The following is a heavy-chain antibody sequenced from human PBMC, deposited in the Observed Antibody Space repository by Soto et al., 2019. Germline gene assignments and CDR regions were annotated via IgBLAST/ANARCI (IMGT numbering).Heavy chain of an antibody. J-gene: IGHJ4*02. V-gene: IGHV3-30-3*01. CDR2: ISYDGSNK. D-gene: IGHD2-2*01. CDR3: AKGGRCSSTSCQYFDY. Sequence: GGSLRLSCAASGFTFSSYAIHWVRQAPGKGLEWVAVISYDGSNKYYADSVKGRFTISRDNSKNTLYLQMNSLRAEDTAVYYCAKGGRCSSTSCQYFDYWGQGTLVTVSS. CDR1: GFTFSSYA.